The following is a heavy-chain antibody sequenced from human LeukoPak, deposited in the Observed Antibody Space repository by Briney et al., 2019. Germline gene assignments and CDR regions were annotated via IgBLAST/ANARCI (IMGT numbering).Heavy chain of an antibody. V-gene: IGHV3-21*01. CDR2: ISSSSSYI. J-gene: IGHJ4*02. CDR1: GFTFSSYS. Sequence: GGSLRLSCAASGFTFSSYSMNWVRQAPGKGLEWVSSISSSSSYIYYADSVKGRFTISRDNAKNSLYLQMNSLRAEDTAVYYCARDRLYYDSSWDYWGQGTLVTVSS. D-gene: IGHD3-22*01. CDR3: ARDRLYYDSSWDY.